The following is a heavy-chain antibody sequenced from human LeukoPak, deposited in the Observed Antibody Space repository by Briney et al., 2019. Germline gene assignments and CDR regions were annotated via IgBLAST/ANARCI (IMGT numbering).Heavy chain of an antibody. J-gene: IGHJ6*02. CDR2: INPNSGGT. V-gene: IGHV1-2*04. Sequence: ASVKVSCKASGYTFTGYYMHWVRQAPGQGLEWMGWINPNSGGTNYAQKFQGWVTMTRDTSISTAYMELSRLRSDDTAVYYCARGGVGATADGMDVWGQGTTVTVSS. CDR3: ARGGVGATADGMDV. D-gene: IGHD1-26*01. CDR1: GYTFTGYY.